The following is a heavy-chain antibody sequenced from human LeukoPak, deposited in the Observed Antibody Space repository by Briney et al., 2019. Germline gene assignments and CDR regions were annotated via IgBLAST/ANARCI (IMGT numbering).Heavy chain of an antibody. V-gene: IGHV4-39*01. Sequence: SETLSLTCTVSGGSISSSDYYWGWIRQPPGKGLEWIGSIYYGGSTYYNPSLKSRVTISVDTSMNQFSLKLSFVTTADTAVYYCARQVERNWFDPWGQGTLVTVSS. CDR2: IYYGGST. CDR3: ARQVERNWFDP. D-gene: IGHD1-26*01. CDR1: GGSISSSDYY. J-gene: IGHJ5*02.